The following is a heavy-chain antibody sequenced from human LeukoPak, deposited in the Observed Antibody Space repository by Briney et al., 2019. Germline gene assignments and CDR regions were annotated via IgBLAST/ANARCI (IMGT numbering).Heavy chain of an antibody. V-gene: IGHV3-23*01. CDR2: ISGSGGST. CDR1: GFTFSSYA. CDR3: AKESSAYSSSWYGY. D-gene: IGHD6-13*01. J-gene: IGHJ4*02. Sequence: GGSLRLSCAASGFTFSSYAMSWVRQAPGKGLEWVSAISGSGGSTYYADSVKGRSTISRDNSKNTQYLQMNSLRAEDTAVYYCAKESSAYSSSWYGYWGQGTLVTVSS.